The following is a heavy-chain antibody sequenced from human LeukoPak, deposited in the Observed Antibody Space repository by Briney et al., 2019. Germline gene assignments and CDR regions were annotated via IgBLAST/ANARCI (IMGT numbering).Heavy chain of an antibody. Sequence: GGSLRLSCVVSGFTIGNHGMHWVRQAPGKGLEWVAMISHDGGSEQYGDSVKGRLTISRDNSKNTLYLQMNRLRVEDTAVYYCAKDWGSSDWYNWFDPWGQGTLVTVSS. V-gene: IGHV3-30*18. J-gene: IGHJ5*02. D-gene: IGHD6-19*01. CDR1: GFTIGNHG. CDR3: AKDWGSSDWYNWFDP. CDR2: ISHDGGSE.